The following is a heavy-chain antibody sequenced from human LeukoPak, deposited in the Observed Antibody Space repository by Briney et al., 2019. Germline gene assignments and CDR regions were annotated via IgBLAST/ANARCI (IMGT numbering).Heavy chain of an antibody. Sequence: SETLSLTCTASGGSISRSTYYWGWIRQPPGKGLEWIGSIYYTGSTYYNPSLKSRVTISLDTSKNQFSLKLTSVTAADTAVYDTSGYYPFDFWGQGTLVTVSS. CDR2: IYYTGST. CDR1: GGSISRSTYY. V-gene: IGHV4-39*07. J-gene: IGHJ4*02. CDR3: SGYYPFDF. D-gene: IGHD3-22*01.